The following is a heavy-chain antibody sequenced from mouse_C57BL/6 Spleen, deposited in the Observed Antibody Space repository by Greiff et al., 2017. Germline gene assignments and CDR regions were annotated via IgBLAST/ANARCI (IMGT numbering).Heavy chain of an antibody. CDR2: IDPNSGGT. D-gene: IGHD4-1*01. J-gene: IGHJ2*01. CDR1: GYTFTSYW. CDR3: ARADWDEGCDY. Sequence: VQLQQPGAELVKPGASVKLSCKASGYTFTSYWLHWVKQRPGRGLEWIGRIDPNSGGTKYNEKFKSKATLTVDKPSSPAYRQLSGVTAEDCAVYYWARADWDEGCDYWGQGTTLTVSS. V-gene: IGHV1-72*01.